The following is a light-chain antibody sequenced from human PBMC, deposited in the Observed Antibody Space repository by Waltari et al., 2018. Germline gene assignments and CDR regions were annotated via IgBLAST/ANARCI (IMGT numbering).Light chain of an antibody. CDR2: AAA. V-gene: IGKV1-17*03. CDR3: LQHSSYPYT. CDR1: QGISSS. Sequence: DIQMTQSPSAMSASVGDRVTITCRARQGISSSLAWFPLNPGKVPKRLIYAAAILQSGVPSRFSGSRSGTQFTLTISSLQPEDFATYYCLQHSSYPYTFSQGTKLESK. J-gene: IGKJ2*01.